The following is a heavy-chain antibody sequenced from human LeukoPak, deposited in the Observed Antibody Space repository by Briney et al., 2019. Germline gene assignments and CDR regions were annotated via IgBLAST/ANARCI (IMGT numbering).Heavy chain of an antibody. CDR3: AREDTAMAYFDY. V-gene: IGHV4-34*01. CDR2: INHSGST. D-gene: IGHD5-18*01. J-gene: IGHJ4*02. CDR1: GGSFSGYY. Sequence: SETLSLTCAVYGGSFSGYYWSWIRQPPGKGLEWIGEINHSGSTNYNPSLKSRVTISVDTSKNQFSLKLSSVTAADTAVYYCAREDTAMAYFDYWGQGILVTVSS.